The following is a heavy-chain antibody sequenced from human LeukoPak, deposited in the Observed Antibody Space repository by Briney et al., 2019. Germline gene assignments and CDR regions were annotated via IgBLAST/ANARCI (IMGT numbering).Heavy chain of an antibody. Sequence: ASVKVSCKASGYTFTGYYMHWVRQAPGQGLEWMGWINPNSGGTNYAQKFQGRVAMTRDTSISTAYMELSRLRSDDTAVYYCARVWYQLTNWFDPWGQGTLVTVSS. D-gene: IGHD2-2*01. CDR3: ARVWYQLTNWFDP. CDR1: GYTFTGYY. J-gene: IGHJ5*02. V-gene: IGHV1-2*02. CDR2: INPNSGGT.